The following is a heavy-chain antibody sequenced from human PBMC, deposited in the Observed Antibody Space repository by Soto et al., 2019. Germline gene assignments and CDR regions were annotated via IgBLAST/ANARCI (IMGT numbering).Heavy chain of an antibody. CDR2: IKQDGSEK. CDR1: GFTFSSYW. D-gene: IGHD2-8*01. CDR3: ASTKRRNSRGWFDP. Sequence: GGSLRLSCAASGFTFSSYWMSWVRQAPGKGLEWVANIKQDGSEKYYVDSLKGRFTISRDNAKNSLYLQMNSLRAEDTAVYYCASTKRRNSRGWFDPWGQGTLVTVSS. J-gene: IGHJ5*02. V-gene: IGHV3-7*01.